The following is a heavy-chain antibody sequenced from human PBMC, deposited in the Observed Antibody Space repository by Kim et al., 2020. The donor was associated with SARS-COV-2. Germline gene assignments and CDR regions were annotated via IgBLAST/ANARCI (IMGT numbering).Heavy chain of an antibody. CDR3: ARDRGIAAAGTNY. Sequence: YSPKFQGRLTITRDTSASTAYMERSSLRSEDTAVYYCARDRGIAAAGTNYWGQGTLVTVSS. J-gene: IGHJ4*02. V-gene: IGHV1-3*01. D-gene: IGHD6-13*01.